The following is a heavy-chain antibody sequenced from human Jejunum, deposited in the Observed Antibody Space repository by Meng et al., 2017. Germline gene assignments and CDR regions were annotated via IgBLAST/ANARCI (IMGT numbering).Heavy chain of an antibody. J-gene: IGHJ6*02. Sequence: GESLKISCAASGFSFSNAYMSWVRQAPGKGLEWVGRIKNKKDGGTTDYAAPVKGRFTISRDDSKDTVYLQLTGLKIEDTAVYYCLTLTLLWSGAPRDLWGQGTTVTVSS. CDR3: LTLTLLWSGAPRDL. V-gene: IGHV3-15*01. D-gene: IGHD3-10*01. CDR1: GFSFSNAY. CDR2: IKNKKDGGTT.